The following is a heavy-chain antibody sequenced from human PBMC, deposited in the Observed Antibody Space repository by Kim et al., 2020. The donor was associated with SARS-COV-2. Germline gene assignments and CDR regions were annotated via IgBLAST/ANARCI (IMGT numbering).Heavy chain of an antibody. D-gene: IGHD2-15*01. V-gene: IGHV1-69*13. CDR2: IIPIFGTA. CDR3: ARDRGGVVVVAATRGYYHYGRDV. CDR1: GGTFSNYA. Sequence: SVKVSCKASGGTFSNYAISWVRQAPGQGLEWMGGIIPIFGTANYAQKFQGRVTISADESTSTAYMELSSLRSEDTAVYYCARDRGGVVVVAATRGYYHYGRDVWGQGTRVSVSS. J-gene: IGHJ6*02.